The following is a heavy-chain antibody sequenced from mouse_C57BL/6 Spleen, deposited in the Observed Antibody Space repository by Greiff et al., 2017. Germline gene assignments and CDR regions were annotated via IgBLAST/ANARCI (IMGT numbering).Heavy chain of an antibody. V-gene: IGHV1-85*01. D-gene: IGHD2-4*01. J-gene: IGHJ4*01. CDR2: IYPRDGST. CDR1: GYTFTSYD. CDR3: ARTAYYDCDGGYAMDY. Sequence: QVHVKQSGPELVKPGASVKLSCKASGYTFTSYDINWVKQRPGQGLEWIGWIYPRDGSTKYNKKFKGKATLTVDTSSSTAYMELHSLTSEDSAVYFCARTAYYDCDGGYAMDYWGQGTSVTVSS.